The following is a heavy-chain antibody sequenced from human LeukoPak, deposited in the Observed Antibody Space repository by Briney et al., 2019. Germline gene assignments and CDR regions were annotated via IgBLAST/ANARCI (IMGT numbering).Heavy chain of an antibody. CDR1: GGSISSSSYY. CDR3: ASSDTAMDAALDY. V-gene: IGHV4-39*07. Sequence: SETLSLTCTVSGGSISSSSYYWGWIRQPPGKGLEWIGSIYYSGSTYYNPSLKSRVTISVDTSKNQFSLKLSSVTAADTAVYYCASSDTAMDAALDYWGQGTLVTVSS. CDR2: IYYSGST. J-gene: IGHJ4*02. D-gene: IGHD5-18*01.